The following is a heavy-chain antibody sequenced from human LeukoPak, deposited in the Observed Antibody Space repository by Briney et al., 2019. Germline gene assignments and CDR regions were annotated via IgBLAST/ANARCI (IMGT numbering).Heavy chain of an antibody. J-gene: IGHJ4*02. CDR1: GYTFTGYY. D-gene: IGHD3-22*01. CDR3: ARADNSGYAY. CDR2: IIPIFGTA. Sequence: SVKVSCKASGYTFTGYYMHWVRQAPGQGLEWMGGIIPIFGTANYAQKFQGRVTITADESTSTAYMELSSLRSEDTAVYYCARADNSGYAYWGQGTLVTVSS. V-gene: IGHV1-69*13.